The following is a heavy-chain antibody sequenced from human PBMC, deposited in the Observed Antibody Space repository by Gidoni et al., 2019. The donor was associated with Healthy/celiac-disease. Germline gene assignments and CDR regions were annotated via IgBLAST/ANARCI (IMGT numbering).Heavy chain of an antibody. CDR2: IYYSRST. CDR1: GPSLSSYY. Sequence: QAQLQESVPGLVNPSETLPLTCTVSGPSLSSYYWCWIRQPPGKGLEWIGYIYYSRSTNYNPSLKGRVTISVDTSKNQFSLKLSSVTAADTAVYYCARKGIAAAGTGYWYFDLWGRGTLVTVSS. D-gene: IGHD6-13*01. J-gene: IGHJ2*01. V-gene: IGHV4-59*01. CDR3: ARKGIAAAGTGYWYFDL.